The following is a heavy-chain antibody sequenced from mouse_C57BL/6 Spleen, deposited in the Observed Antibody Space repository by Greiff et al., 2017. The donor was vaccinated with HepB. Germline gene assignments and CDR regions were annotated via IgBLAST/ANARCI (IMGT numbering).Heavy chain of an antibody. CDR2: IYPGSGST. CDR1: GYTFTSYW. J-gene: IGHJ4*01. D-gene: IGHD2-1*01. Sequence: QVQLQQPGAELVKPGASVKMSYKASGYTFTSYWITWVKQRPGQGLEWIGDIYPGSGSTNYNEKFKSKATLTVDTSSSTAYMQLSSLTSEDSAVYYCASTYLLYGAMDYWGQGTSVTVSS. CDR3: ASTYLLYGAMDY. V-gene: IGHV1-55*01.